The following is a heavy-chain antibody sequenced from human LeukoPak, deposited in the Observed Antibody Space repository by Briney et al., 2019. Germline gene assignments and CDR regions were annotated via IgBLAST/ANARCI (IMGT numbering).Heavy chain of an antibody. Sequence: ASVKVSCKASGYTFTSYGISWVRQAPGQGLEWMGIINPTGGSTTYAQRFQVRVTMTRDTSTSTVYMELSSLRSEDTAVYYCARDTSSGSYSFDYWGQGTLVTVSS. CDR1: GYTFTSYG. CDR2: INPTGGST. V-gene: IGHV1-46*01. D-gene: IGHD1-26*01. CDR3: ARDTSSGSYSFDY. J-gene: IGHJ4*02.